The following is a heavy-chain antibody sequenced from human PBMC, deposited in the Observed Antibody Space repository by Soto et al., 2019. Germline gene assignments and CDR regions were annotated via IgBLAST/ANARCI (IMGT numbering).Heavy chain of an antibody. D-gene: IGHD2-2*01. CDR1: GGSISSSNW. V-gene: IGHV4-4*02. CDR2: IFHNGNT. J-gene: IGHJ6*02. CDR3: ASSTYAMDV. Sequence: QVQLQESRPGLVKPSGTLSLTCAVSGGSISSSNWWSWVRQPPGKGLEWIGEIFHNGNTYSNPSLAVRVTMSVDKSKKQFSLNLNSVTAAATAVYYGASSTYAMDVWGQGTTVTVSS.